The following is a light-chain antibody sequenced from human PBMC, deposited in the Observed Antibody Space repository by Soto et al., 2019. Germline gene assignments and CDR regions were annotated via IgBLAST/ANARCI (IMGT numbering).Light chain of an antibody. CDR2: GIS. CDR3: HHYASSSWT. V-gene: IGKV3-20*01. J-gene: IGKJ1*01. Sequence: EVVLTQSPGTLSLSPGERATLSCRASQSISSNSFVWYQQKRDQAPRLLIYGISNRATGVPDRFSGSGSGTDFTLTISKLEPEDFAIYYCHHYASSSWTFGQGTKVEI. CDR1: QSISSNS.